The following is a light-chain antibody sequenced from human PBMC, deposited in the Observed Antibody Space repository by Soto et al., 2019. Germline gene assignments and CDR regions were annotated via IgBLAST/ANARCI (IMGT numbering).Light chain of an antibody. J-gene: IGLJ1*01. CDR1: SSDVGAYNY. V-gene: IGLV2-14*01. CDR2: DVS. CDR3: SSYASSSTPLYV. Sequence: QSALTQPASVSGSPGQSITISCAGTSSDVGAYNYVSWYQQHPGKAHKLLIYDVSNRPSGVSNRFSGSKSGNTASLTISVLQAEDEADYYCSSYASSSTPLYVFGTGTKVTVL.